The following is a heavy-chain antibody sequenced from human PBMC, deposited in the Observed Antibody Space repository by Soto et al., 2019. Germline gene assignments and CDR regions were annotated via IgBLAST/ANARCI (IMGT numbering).Heavy chain of an antibody. J-gene: IGHJ4*02. Sequence: GASVKVSCKTSGYPFTSYYMHWVRQAPGQGLDWMGIINPSGGSTTYAQNFQGRVTMTRDTSTTTVYMELTSLRSEDTAVYFCARADCASTNCTIWSWGQGTLVTVSS. CDR3: ARADCASTNCTIWS. CDR2: INPSGGST. CDR1: GYPFTSYY. V-gene: IGHV1-46*01. D-gene: IGHD2-2*01.